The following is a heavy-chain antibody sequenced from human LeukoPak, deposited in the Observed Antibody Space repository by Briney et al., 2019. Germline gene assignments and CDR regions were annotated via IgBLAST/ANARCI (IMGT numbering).Heavy chain of an antibody. CDR2: ISFDGSNT. V-gene: IGHV3-30*18. Sequence: PGRSLRLSCAASGFTFSTYGMNWVRQAPGKGLEWVALISFDGSNTYYADSVKGRFTLSRDNSQNTVYLQMNSLRAEDTAKYYCAKDQGYWGRGTLVTVSS. J-gene: IGHJ4*02. CDR1: GFTFSTYG. CDR3: AKDQGY.